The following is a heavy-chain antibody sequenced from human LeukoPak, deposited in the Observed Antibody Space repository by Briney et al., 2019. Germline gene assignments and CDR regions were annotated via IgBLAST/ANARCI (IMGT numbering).Heavy chain of an antibody. Sequence: GGSLRLSCAASGFTVSSKYMSWVRQAPGKGLEWDSVIYSGGSTYYADSVKGRFTISRDNSKNTLYLQMNSLRAEDTAVYYCARERSGCYPSFFDYWGQGTLVTVSS. V-gene: IGHV3-53*01. D-gene: IGHD3-22*01. CDR3: ARERSGCYPSFFDY. CDR1: GFTVSSKY. J-gene: IGHJ4*02. CDR2: IYSGGST.